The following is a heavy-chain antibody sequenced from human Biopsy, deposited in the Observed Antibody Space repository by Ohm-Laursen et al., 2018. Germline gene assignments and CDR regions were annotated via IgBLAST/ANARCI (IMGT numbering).Heavy chain of an antibody. CDR1: AYTLTDYY. CDR2: INPDSGGT. D-gene: IGHD6-13*01. CDR3: ARVGFSSTWPPDRHDAFDI. Sequence: ASVKVSCRASAYTLTDYYLHWVRQAPGQGLEWMGWINPDSGGTNYAQKFQGRVTMTRDTSISTVQMELSSLRSDDTAVYYCARVGFSSTWPPDRHDAFDIWGQGTMVTVSS. J-gene: IGHJ3*02. V-gene: IGHV1-2*02.